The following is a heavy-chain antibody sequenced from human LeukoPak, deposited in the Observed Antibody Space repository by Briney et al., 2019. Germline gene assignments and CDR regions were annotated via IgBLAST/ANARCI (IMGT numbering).Heavy chain of an antibody. V-gene: IGHV3-23*01. CDR2: ISGSGGST. CDR1: GFTFSSYA. J-gene: IGHJ4*02. Sequence: GGSLRLSCAASGFTFSSYAMSWVRQAPGKGLEWVSAISGSGGSTYYADSVKGRFTISRDNSKNILYLHMNSLRAEDTAVYYCAKDRGYGSGTYYTHWGQGTLVTVSS. D-gene: IGHD3-10*01. CDR3: AKDRGYGSGTYYTH.